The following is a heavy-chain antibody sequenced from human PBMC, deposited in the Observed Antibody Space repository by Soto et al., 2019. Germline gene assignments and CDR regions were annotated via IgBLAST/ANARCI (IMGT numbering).Heavy chain of an antibody. J-gene: IGHJ5*02. CDR3: ARDQLSSGLYVWFDP. D-gene: IGHD6-25*01. CDR1: GGSISTYY. Sequence: SETLSLTCTVSGGSISTYYWSWIRQPPGKGLEWIGYIYYDGSTSYNPSLRSRLTISVDTSKNQFSLILTSVTSADTAVYYCARDQLSSGLYVWFDPWGPGTLVT. CDR2: IYYDGST. V-gene: IGHV4-59*01.